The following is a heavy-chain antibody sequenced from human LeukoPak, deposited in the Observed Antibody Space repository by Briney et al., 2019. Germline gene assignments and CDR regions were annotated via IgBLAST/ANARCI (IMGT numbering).Heavy chain of an antibody. CDR1: GFTFSSYG. CDR2: ISYDGSNK. CDR3: AKDPSLYSTGWYYCGY. D-gene: IGHD6-19*01. Sequence: GGSLRLSCAASGFTFSSYGMHWVRQAPGKGLEWVTVISYDGSNKYYTDSVKGRFTISRDNSKNTLYLQMNSLRAEDTAVYYCAKDPSLYSTGWYYCGYWGQGTLVTVSS. V-gene: IGHV3-30*18. J-gene: IGHJ4*02.